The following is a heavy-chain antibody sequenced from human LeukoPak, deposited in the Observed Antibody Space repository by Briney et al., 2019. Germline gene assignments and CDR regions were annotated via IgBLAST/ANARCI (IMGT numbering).Heavy chain of an antibody. V-gene: IGHV3-30-3*01. J-gene: IGHJ4*02. CDR2: ISYDGSNK. D-gene: IGHD6-13*01. CDR3: ARGSSVSSSWYEESHYYFDY. CDR1: GFTFSSYA. Sequence: QPGGSLRLSCAASGFTFSSYAMHWVRQAPGKGLEWVAVISYDGSNKYYADSVKGRFTISRDNSKNTLYLQMNSLRAEDTAVYYCARGSSVSSSWYEESHYYFDYWGQGTLVTVSS.